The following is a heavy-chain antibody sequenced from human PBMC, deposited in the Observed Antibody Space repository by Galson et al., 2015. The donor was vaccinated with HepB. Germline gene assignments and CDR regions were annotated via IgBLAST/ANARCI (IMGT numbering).Heavy chain of an antibody. CDR2: IIPIFGAA. D-gene: IGHD3-3*01. CDR1: GGTFSSYA. Sequence: SVKVSCKASGGTFSSYAISWVRQAPGQGLEWMGGIIPIFGAAHYAQKFQGKVTITADESTSTAYMELSSLRSEDTAVYYCAKTTITIFGVVMPSRCYYGMDVWGQGTTVTVSS. J-gene: IGHJ6*02. CDR3: AKTTITIFGVVMPSRCYYGMDV. V-gene: IGHV1-69*13.